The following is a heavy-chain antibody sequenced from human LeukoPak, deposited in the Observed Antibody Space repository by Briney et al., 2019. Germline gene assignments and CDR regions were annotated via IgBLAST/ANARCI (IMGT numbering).Heavy chain of an antibody. D-gene: IGHD4-17*01. CDR3: ARNTYRDYVFRYFDY. V-gene: IGHV1-69*05. CDR2: IIPIFGTA. J-gene: IGHJ4*02. Sequence: GASVKVSCKASGGTFSSYAISWVRQAPGQGLEWMGGIIPIFGTANYAQKFQGRVTITTDESTSTAYMELSSLRSEDTAVYYCARNTYRDYVFRYFDYWGQGTLVTVSS. CDR1: GGTFSSYA.